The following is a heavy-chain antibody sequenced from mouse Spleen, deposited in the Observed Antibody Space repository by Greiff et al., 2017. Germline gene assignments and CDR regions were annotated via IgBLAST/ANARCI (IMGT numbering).Heavy chain of an antibody. J-gene: IGHJ2*01. Sequence: EVQLVESGGGLVKPGGSLKLSCAASGFTFSSYTMSWVRQTPAKRLEWVATISSGGGNTYYPDSVKGRFTISRDNARNTLYLQMSSLRSEDTAMYYCAREYSLYYFDYWGQGTTLTVSS. CDR3: AREYSLYYFDY. V-gene: IGHV5-9*04. D-gene: IGHD6-2*01. CDR1: GFTFSSYT. CDR2: ISSGGGNT.